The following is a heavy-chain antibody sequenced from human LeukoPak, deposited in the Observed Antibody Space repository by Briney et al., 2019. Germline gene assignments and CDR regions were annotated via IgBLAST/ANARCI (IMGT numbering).Heavy chain of an antibody. CDR3: VRDRLTGSYRYFDY. J-gene: IGHJ4*02. Sequence: PGGSLRLSCAVSGFTFNTYWMSWVRQAPGKGLEWVANIKEDGNEKKYVDSVKGRFTISRDNAKSSLYLQMNSLRAEDTAVYYCVRDRLTGSYRYFDYWGQGTLVTVSS. CDR1: GFTFNTYW. V-gene: IGHV3-7*01. CDR2: IKEDGNEK. D-gene: IGHD3-9*01.